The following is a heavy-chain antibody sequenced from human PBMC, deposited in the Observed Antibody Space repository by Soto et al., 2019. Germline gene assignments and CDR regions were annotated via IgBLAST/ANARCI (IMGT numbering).Heavy chain of an antibody. J-gene: IGHJ5*02. Sequence: QITLKESGPTLVNPTQPLPLTCTFSGFSLSTSGVGVGWIRQPPEKALEWLALIYWGDDKRYRPSLKSRLTSSKDTYKNQVGATMTTMEPVDTATYYWATQGSGTDYNALYNWFDPWGQGTLVTVSS. D-gene: IGHD3-10*01. V-gene: IGHV2-5*02. CDR1: GFSLSTSGVG. CDR3: ATQGSGTDYNALYNWFDP. CDR2: IYWGDDK.